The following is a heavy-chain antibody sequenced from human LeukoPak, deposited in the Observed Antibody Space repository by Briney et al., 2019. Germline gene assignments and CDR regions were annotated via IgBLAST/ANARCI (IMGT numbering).Heavy chain of an antibody. Sequence: SETLSLTCTVSGYSISSGYYWGWIRQPPGKGLEWIGSIYHSGSTYYNPSLKSRVTISGDMSKNQFSLKLSSVTAADTAVYYCASYDFWSGYLDYWGQGTLVTVSS. CDR1: GYSISSGYY. D-gene: IGHD3-3*01. J-gene: IGHJ4*02. V-gene: IGHV4-38-2*02. CDR2: IYHSGST. CDR3: ASYDFWSGYLDY.